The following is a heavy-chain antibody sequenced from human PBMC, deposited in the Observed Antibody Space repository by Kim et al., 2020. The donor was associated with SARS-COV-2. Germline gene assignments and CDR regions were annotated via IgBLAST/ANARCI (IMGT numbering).Heavy chain of an antibody. CDR2: T. CDR3: TREKFRTVDV. D-gene: IGHD2-21*02. Sequence: TYYVDSGKGLFTNSRDNSKETVYQQMNSLGAEDTAIYYCTREKFRTVDVWGQGTTVTVSS. V-gene: IGHV3-23*02. J-gene: IGHJ6*02.